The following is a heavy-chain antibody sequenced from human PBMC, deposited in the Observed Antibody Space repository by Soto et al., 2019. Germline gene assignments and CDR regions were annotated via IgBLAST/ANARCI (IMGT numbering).Heavy chain of an antibody. CDR3: AGGDGYVFDY. Sequence: QVQLVQSGAEVKKPGASVKVSCKASGYTFISYDINWVRQATGQGLEWMGWMNPNTGDTGYAQKFQGRVTMTRNTSINPANREWSRLIADDAAVYFGAGGDGYVFDYWGQGPLVPVSS. D-gene: IGHD5-12*01. CDR2: MNPNTGDT. CDR1: GYTFISYD. J-gene: IGHJ4*02. V-gene: IGHV1-8*01.